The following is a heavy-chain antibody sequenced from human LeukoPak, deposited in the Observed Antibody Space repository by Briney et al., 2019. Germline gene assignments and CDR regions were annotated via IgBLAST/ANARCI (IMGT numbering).Heavy chain of an antibody. V-gene: IGHV1-46*01. CDR1: GYTFTSYY. J-gene: IGHJ4*02. D-gene: IGHD2-2*01. Sequence: ASVKVSCKAPGYTFTSYYIHWVRQAPGQGLEWMGIINPSGGSTSYARKFQGRVTMTRDTSTSTVYMELSSLRSEDTAVYYCARGRREKSSTCSFDYLLQGTLVTVSS. CDR2: INPSGGST. CDR3: ARGRREKSSTCSFDY.